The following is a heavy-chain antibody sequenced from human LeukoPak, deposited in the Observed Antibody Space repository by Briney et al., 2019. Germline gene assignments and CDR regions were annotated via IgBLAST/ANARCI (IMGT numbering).Heavy chain of an antibody. CDR3: ARSDYDILTGYYYFDY. J-gene: IGHJ4*02. Sequence: ASVKVSGKASGYTFTSYDINWVRQATGQGLERMGWMNPNSGNTGYAQKFQGRVTITRNTSISTAYMELSSLRSEDTAVYYCARSDYDILTGYYYFDYWGQGTLVTVSS. CDR1: GYTFTSYD. V-gene: IGHV1-8*03. D-gene: IGHD3-9*01. CDR2: MNPNSGNT.